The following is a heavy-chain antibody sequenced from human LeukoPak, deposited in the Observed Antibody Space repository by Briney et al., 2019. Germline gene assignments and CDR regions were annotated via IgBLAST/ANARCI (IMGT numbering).Heavy chain of an antibody. J-gene: IGHJ4*02. Sequence: GGSLRLSCAVSGFTVSNNYMSWVRQAPGKGLEWVSVIYSGGSTYYADSVRGRFTISRDDSKNTLYLQMNSLTAEDTAIYYCARGPPLYGGYSDFWGQGTLVTVSS. D-gene: IGHD4/OR15-4a*01. CDR2: IYSGGST. CDR3: ARGPPLYGGYSDF. CDR1: GFTVSNNY. V-gene: IGHV3-53*01.